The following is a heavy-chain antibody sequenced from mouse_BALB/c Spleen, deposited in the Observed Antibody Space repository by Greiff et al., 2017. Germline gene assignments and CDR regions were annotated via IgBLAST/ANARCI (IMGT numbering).Heavy chain of an antibody. CDR1: GYTFTSYW. V-gene: IGHV1-7*01. CDR2: INPSTGYT. CDR3: ARGYYGSSSHFDY. D-gene: IGHD1-1*01. Sequence: QVQLQQSGAELAKPGASVKMSCKASGYTFTSYWMHWVKQRPGQGLEWIGYINPSTGYTEYNQKFKDKATLTADKSSSTAYMQLSSLTSEDSAVYYCARGYYGSSSHFDYWGQGTTLTVSS. J-gene: IGHJ2*01.